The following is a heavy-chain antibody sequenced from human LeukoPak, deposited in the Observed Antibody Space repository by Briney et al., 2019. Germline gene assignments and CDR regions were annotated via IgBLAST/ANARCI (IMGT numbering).Heavy chain of an antibody. D-gene: IGHD4-17*01. CDR2: ISGSGGST. Sequence: RSGGSLRLSCAASGFTFSSYAMSWVRQAPGKGLEWVTAISGSGGSTYYADSVKGRFTMSRDNANNTLYLQMNSLRSEDTAVYYCAKIRDGDYLIDHWGQGTLVTVSS. CDR3: AKIRDGDYLIDH. V-gene: IGHV3-23*01. CDR1: GFTFSSYA. J-gene: IGHJ4*02.